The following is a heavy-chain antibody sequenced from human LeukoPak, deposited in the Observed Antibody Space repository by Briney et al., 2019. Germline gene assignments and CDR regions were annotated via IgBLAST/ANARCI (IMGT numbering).Heavy chain of an antibody. Sequence: SETLSLTCTVSGGSISTYYWSWIRQPAGKGLEWIGRISASGSTRYDPSLKSRLTMSVDTSKNQLFLKMTSVTAADTAVYFCARGMAAAYDYNWFDPWGRGTLVIVSS. J-gene: IGHJ5*02. CDR1: GGSISTYY. D-gene: IGHD5-12*01. V-gene: IGHV4-4*07. CDR3: ARGMAAAYDYNWFDP. CDR2: ISASGST.